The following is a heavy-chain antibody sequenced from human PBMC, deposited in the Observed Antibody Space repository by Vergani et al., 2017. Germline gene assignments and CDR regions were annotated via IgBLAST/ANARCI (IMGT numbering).Heavy chain of an antibody. Sequence: QVQLQESGPGLVKPSQTLSLTCTVSGASINNDFYYWHWIRQPAGEGLDWVGSIHVSGITDYNSSFQSRVSMSVDTSKIQFSLTLTSVTAADTAVYYCARHRGSGDFFPSSYFYGMDVWGHGTTVTVSS. V-gene: IGHV4-61*02. J-gene: IGHJ6*02. D-gene: IGHD3-10*01. CDR3: ARHRGSGDFFPSSYFYGMDV. CDR2: IHVSGIT. CDR1: GASINNDFYY.